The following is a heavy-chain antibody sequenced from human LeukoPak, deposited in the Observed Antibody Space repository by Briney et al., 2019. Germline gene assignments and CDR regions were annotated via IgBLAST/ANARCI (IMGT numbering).Heavy chain of an antibody. D-gene: IGHD2-2*03. J-gene: IGHJ4*02. Sequence: VGCLRLSCTASRLSFSSYVMSSVGRAAGKGGEGFSVISAPGGSTYSAASVQGRFAIPRQNSSNTLCRQLSSLRGDHKTGHYFTKNGYCPSASCWRDYWGQGTLVTVSS. CDR3: TKNGYCPSASCWRDY. CDR2: ISAPGGST. CDR1: RLSFSSYV. V-gene: IGHV3-23*01.